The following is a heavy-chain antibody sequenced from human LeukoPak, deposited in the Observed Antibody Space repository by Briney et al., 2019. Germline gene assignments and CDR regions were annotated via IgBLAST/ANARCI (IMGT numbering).Heavy chain of an antibody. Sequence: GGSLRLSCAASGFIVSNKYMTWVRQAPGKGLEWVPLIYSDGRTYYADSVRGRCTISRDNSKNTLYVQMNSLRVEDTAVYYCARGRGARGYYFDYWGQGTLVTVSS. V-gene: IGHV3-53*01. CDR2: IYSDGRT. CDR1: GFIVSNKY. D-gene: IGHD1-26*01. J-gene: IGHJ4*02. CDR3: ARGRGARGYYFDY.